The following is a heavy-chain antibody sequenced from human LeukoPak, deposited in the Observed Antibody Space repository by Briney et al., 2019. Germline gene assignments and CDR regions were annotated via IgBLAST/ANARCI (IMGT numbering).Heavy chain of an antibody. V-gene: IGHV4-30-4*01. CDR1: GGSISSGDYY. CDR3: ARAGQHDFWSGYPRYFDY. CDR2: IYYSGST. Sequence: PSETLSLTCTVSGGSISSGDYYWSWIRQPPGKGLEWIGYIYYSGSTYYNPSLKSRVTISVDTSKNQFSLKLSSVTAADTAVYYCARAGQHDFWSGYPRYFDYWGQGTLVTVSS. J-gene: IGHJ4*02. D-gene: IGHD3-3*01.